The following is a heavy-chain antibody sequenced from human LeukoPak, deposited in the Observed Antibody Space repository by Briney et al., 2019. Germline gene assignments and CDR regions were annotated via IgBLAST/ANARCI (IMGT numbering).Heavy chain of an antibody. J-gene: IGHJ4*02. D-gene: IGHD3-22*01. CDR1: GGSFSGYH. V-gene: IGHV4-34*01. CDR2: INHSGST. Sequence: SETLSLTCAVYGGSFSGYHWSWIRQPPGKGLEWIGEINHSGSTNYNPSLKSRVTISVDTSKNQFSLKLSSVTAADTAVYYCARGRGKSYYDSSGCYDYWGQGTLVTVSS. CDR3: ARGRGKSYYDSSGCYDY.